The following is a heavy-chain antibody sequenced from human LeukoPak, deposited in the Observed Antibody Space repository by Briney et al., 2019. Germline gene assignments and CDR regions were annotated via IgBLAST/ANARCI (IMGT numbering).Heavy chain of an antibody. CDR2: IIPIFGTA. V-gene: IGHV1-69*13. J-gene: IGHJ3*02. CDR3: ARDCSSTSCYRDAFDI. Sequence: SVKVSCKASGGTFSSYAISWVRQAPGQGLERMGGIIPIFGTANYAQKFQGRVTITADESTSTAYMELSSLRSEDTAVYYCARDCSSTSCYRDAFDIWGQGTMVTVSS. CDR1: GGTFSSYA. D-gene: IGHD2-2*02.